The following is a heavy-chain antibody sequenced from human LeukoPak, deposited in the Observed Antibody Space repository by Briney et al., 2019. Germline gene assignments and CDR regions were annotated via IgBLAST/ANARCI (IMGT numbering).Heavy chain of an antibody. CDR3: ASRTSSLYCSSTSCLNGMDV. J-gene: IGHJ6*02. V-gene: IGHV1-18*01. Sequence: ASVKVSCKASGYTFTSYGISRVRQAPGQGLEWMGWISAYNGNTNYAQKLQGRVTMTTDTSTSTAYMELRSLRSDDTAVYYCASRTSSLYCSSTSCLNGMDVWGQGTTVTVSS. D-gene: IGHD2-2*01. CDR1: GYTFTSYG. CDR2: ISAYNGNT.